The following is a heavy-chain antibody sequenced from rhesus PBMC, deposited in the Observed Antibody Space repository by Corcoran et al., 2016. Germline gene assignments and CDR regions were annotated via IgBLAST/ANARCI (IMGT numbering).Heavy chain of an antibody. CDR3: AKVVSLDV. V-gene: IGHV3S5*01. Sequence: EVQLVETGGGLVQPGVSLKLSCVASGFTFSSYDMSWVLQGPGKGLECVSDINRDGGRTYYGTPVKGQFTIARNNSKNQLTLQKSGLRAAEPAVYYCAKVVSLDVWGRGVLVTVSS. J-gene: IGHJ5-2*02. CDR1: GFTFSSYD. CDR2: INRDGGRT. D-gene: IGHD1-44*01.